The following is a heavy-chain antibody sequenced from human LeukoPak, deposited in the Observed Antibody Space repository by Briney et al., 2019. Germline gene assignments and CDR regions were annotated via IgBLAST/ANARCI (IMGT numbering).Heavy chain of an antibody. V-gene: IGHV3-20*04. D-gene: IGHD3-16*02. J-gene: IGHJ3*02. CDR3: ARVKRDDYVWGSYRYLNDAFDI. Sequence: PGGSLRLSCAASGFTFDDYGMSWVRQAPGKGLEWVSGINWNGGSTGYADSVKGRFTISRDNAKNSLYLQMNSLRAEDTAVYYCARVKRDDYVWGSYRYLNDAFDIWGQGTMVTVSS. CDR2: INWNGGST. CDR1: GFTFDDYG.